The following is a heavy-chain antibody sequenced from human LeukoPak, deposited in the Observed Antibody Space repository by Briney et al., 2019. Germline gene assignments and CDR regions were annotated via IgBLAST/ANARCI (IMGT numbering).Heavy chain of an antibody. D-gene: IGHD3-22*01. CDR3: ARAGYSDSFDY. CDR2: IYYSGST. CDR1: X. V-gene: IGHV4-59*01. Sequence: XWSWIRXPPGKGLEWIGYIYYSGSTNYNPSLKSRVTISVDTSKNQFSLKLSSVTAADTAVYYCARAGYSDSFDYWGQGTLVTVSS. J-gene: IGHJ4*02.